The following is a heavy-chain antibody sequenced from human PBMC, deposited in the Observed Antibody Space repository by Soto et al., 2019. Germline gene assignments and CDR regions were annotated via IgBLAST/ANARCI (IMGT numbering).Heavy chain of an antibody. CDR3: ARELSTVTNYGMDV. V-gene: IGHV4-59*01. Sequence: SEILSLNCTISGNSISNYYWSCIRQPPGKELEWIAYFYYSGSTNYNPSLKSRVTISVDTSKNQFSLKLSSVTAADTAVYYCARELSTVTNYGMDVWGQGTTVT. CDR2: FYYSGST. D-gene: IGHD4-17*01. J-gene: IGHJ6*02. CDR1: GNSISNYY.